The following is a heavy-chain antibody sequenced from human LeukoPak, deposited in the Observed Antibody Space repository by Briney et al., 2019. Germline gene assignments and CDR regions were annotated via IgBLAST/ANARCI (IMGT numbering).Heavy chain of an antibody. J-gene: IGHJ4*02. CDR3: ARDRYYGSGSYYIPRRGYFDY. CDR2: INHSGST. CDR1: GGSFSGYY. V-gene: IGHV4-34*01. Sequence: PSETLSLTCAVYGGSFSGYYWSWIRQPPGKGLEWIGEINHSGSTNYNPSLKSRVTISVDTSKNQFSLKLSSVTAADTAVYYCARDRYYGSGSYYIPRRGYFDYWGQGTLVTVSS. D-gene: IGHD3-10*01.